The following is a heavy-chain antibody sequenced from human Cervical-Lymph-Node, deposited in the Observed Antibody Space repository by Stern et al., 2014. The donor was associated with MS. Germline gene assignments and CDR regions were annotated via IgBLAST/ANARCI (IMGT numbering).Heavy chain of an antibody. CDR3: GKNRGNWNSRGDSFDI. Sequence: QVQLVQSGPGLVKPSDTLSLTCAVSGSSITSNNWWGWIRQPPGKGLELIGYIYSSRNTYYNPSLKSRVTMSVDTSKNQFSLQLSSVTAVDTAMYFCGKNRGNWNSRGDSFDIWGQGALVTVSS. J-gene: IGHJ3*02. D-gene: IGHD1-7*01. V-gene: IGHV4-28*01. CDR2: IYSSRNT. CDR1: GSSITSNNW.